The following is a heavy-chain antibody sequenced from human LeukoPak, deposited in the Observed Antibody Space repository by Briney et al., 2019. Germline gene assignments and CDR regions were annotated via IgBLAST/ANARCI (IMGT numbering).Heavy chain of an antibody. V-gene: IGHV4-34*01. CDR1: GFTFRNYW. CDR2: INHSGST. Sequence: GSLRLSCAASGFTFRNYWMTWIRQPPGKGLEWIGEINHSGSTNYNPSLKSRVTISVDTSKNQFSLKLSSVTAADTAVYYCARNPPYYDFWSGYPYFDPWGQGTLVTVSS. D-gene: IGHD3-3*01. CDR3: ARNPPYYDFWSGYPYFDP. J-gene: IGHJ5*02.